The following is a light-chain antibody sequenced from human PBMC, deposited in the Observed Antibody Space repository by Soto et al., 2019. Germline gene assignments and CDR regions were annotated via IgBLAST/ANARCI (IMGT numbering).Light chain of an antibody. Sequence: EIVLTQFPGTLSLSPGERATLSCRASQSVYSSYLAWYQQKPGQAPRLLIYGASNRATGIPDSFSGSGSGTDFTLTISRLEPEDFAVYFCHQYGSSPQTFGQRTKVEIK. V-gene: IGKV3-20*01. CDR2: GAS. CDR1: QSVYSSY. CDR3: HQYGSSPQT. J-gene: IGKJ1*01.